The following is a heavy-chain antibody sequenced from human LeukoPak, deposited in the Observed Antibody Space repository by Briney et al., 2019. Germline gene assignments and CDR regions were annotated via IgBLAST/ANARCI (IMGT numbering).Heavy chain of an antibody. CDR3: ARDLGGYSYGP. CDR1: GFTFSSYA. CDR2: ISYDGSNK. D-gene: IGHD5-18*01. V-gene: IGHV3-30*04. Sequence: GGSLRLSCAASGFTFSSYAMHWVRQAPGKGLEWVAVISYDGSNKYYADSVKGRFTISRDNSKNTLYLQMNSLRAEDTAVYYCARDLGGYSYGPWGQGTLVTVSS. J-gene: IGHJ5*02.